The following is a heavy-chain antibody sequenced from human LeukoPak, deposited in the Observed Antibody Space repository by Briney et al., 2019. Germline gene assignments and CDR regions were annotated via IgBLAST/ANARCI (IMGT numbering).Heavy chain of an antibody. D-gene: IGHD2-15*01. CDR1: GYTCTSYT. V-gene: IGHV1-3*03. J-gene: IGHJ6*04. CDR2: INTGNGNT. CDR3: ARESRWMDV. Sequence: ASVKVSCKASGYTCTSYTIHWVRQAPGQRLEWMGWINTGNGNTKYSQEFQGRVTITRDTSASTAYMELSSLRSEDMAVYYCARESRWMDVWGKGTTVTVSS.